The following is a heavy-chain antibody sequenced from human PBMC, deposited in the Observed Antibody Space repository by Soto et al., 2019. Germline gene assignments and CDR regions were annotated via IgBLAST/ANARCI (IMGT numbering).Heavy chain of an antibody. Sequence: SETPSLTCAVYGGSFSGDYWSWIRQPPGKGLEWIGEINHSGSTNYNPSLKSRVTISVDASKNQFSLKLSSVTAADTAVYYCARGRITIFGAIIDYWGQGTLVTSPQ. CDR2: INHSGST. CDR1: GGSFSGDY. CDR3: ARGRITIFGAIIDY. D-gene: IGHD3-3*01. V-gene: IGHV4-34*01. J-gene: IGHJ4*01.